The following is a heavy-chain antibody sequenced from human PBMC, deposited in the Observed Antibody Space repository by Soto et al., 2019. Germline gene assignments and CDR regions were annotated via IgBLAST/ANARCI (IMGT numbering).Heavy chain of an antibody. CDR1: GYTFSDYY. CDR3: AREPATAKPEGVDF. Sequence: ASVKVSCKASGYTFSDYYIHWVRQAPGQGLEWMGWINPNSGGTKYAPKFQGGVTMTRDTSITTAYMELSRLRSGDTAVYYCAREPATAKPEGVDFGGQEPLVTVPS. J-gene: IGHJ4*02. V-gene: IGHV1-2*02. D-gene: IGHD1-1*01. CDR2: INPNSGGT.